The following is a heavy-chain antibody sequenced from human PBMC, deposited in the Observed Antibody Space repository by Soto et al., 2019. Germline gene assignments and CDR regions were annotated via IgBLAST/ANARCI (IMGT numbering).Heavy chain of an antibody. Sequence: KPSETLSLTCTVSGGSFKSGSYSWSWIRQPPGKGLEWIGYVYHTGGTSYNPSLKSRVSISMDTSKNQFSLNLDSVTAAATAVYFCARDFAYFDSWGQGTLVTVSS. CDR2: VYHTGGT. CDR1: GGSFKSGSYS. CDR3: ARDFAYFDS. D-gene: IGHD3-3*01. J-gene: IGHJ4*02. V-gene: IGHV4-61*01.